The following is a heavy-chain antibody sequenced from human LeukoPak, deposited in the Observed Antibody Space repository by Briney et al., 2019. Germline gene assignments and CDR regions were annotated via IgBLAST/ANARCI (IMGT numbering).Heavy chain of an antibody. CDR3: AKAYSSSLYGDAFHI. J-gene: IGHJ3*02. CDR2: ISGDASVS. V-gene: IGHV3-23*01. D-gene: IGHD6-13*01. CDR1: GFTFRFYA. Sequence: PRGSLRLSCAGSGFTFRFYAMTWVRQAPGKGLEWVSGISGDASVSKDADSVKGRFNISRDNSKNTLYLQLNSLRVEDTAIYYCAKAYSSSLYGDAFHIWGQRTMVTVSP.